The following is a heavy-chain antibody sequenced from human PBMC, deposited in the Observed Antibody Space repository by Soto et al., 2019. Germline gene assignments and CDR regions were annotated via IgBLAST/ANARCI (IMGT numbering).Heavy chain of an antibody. Sequence: EVQLLESGGGLVQPGGSLRLSCAASGFTFSSYAMSWVRQAPGKGLEWVSAISGSGGSTYYADSVKGRFTISRDNSKNTLYLQMNSLRAEDTAVYYCAKDGDLTHYDFWSGYLNYWGQGTLVTVSS. D-gene: IGHD3-3*01. J-gene: IGHJ4*02. CDR3: AKDGDLTHYDFWSGYLNY. CDR2: ISGSGGST. V-gene: IGHV3-23*01. CDR1: GFTFSSYA.